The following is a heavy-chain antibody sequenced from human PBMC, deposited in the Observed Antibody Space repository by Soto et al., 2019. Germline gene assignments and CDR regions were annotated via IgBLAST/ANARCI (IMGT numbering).Heavy chain of an antibody. CDR1: GGSISSGGYY. V-gene: IGHV4-61*08. Sequence: SETLSLTCTVSGGSISSGGYYWSWIRQHPGKGLEWIGYIYYSGSTNYNPSLKSRVTISVDTSKNQFSLKLSSVTAADTAVYYCARAGSSSSFYFDYWGQGTQVTVSS. CDR2: IYYSGST. CDR3: ARAGSSSSFYFDY. D-gene: IGHD6-6*01. J-gene: IGHJ4*02.